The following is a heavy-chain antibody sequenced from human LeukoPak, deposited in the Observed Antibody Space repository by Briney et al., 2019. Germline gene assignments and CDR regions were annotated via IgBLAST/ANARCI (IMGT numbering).Heavy chain of an antibody. CDR2: INARGDT. CDR1: GWSFNDYY. Sequence: PSETLSLTCAVYGWSFNDYYWNWIRQPPGKGLEWIGEINARGDTNFNPSLKSRVTISVDTSKNQFSLRLTSMIAPHPAVYYCARGQVPAARGYNWFDPWGQGTLVTVSS. V-gene: IGHV4-34*01. J-gene: IGHJ5*02. D-gene: IGHD2-2*01. CDR3: ARGQVPAARGYNWFDP.